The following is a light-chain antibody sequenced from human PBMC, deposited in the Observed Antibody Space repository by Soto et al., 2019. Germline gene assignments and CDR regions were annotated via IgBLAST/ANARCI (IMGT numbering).Light chain of an antibody. CDR1: QDISNF. V-gene: IGKV1-27*01. CDR2: DAS. Sequence: DTQMTQSPSSLSAAVGDRVTTTCRASQDISNFLAWYQQKPGKVPKLLIYDASTFQSGVPSRFSGSVSGTDFTLTISSLQPEDVATDYCQKYNSAPYTFGQGTKLEIK. J-gene: IGKJ2*01. CDR3: QKYNSAPYT.